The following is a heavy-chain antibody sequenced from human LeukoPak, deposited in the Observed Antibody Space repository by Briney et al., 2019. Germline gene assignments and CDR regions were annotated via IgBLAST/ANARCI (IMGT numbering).Heavy chain of an antibody. CDR3: ARDISPTTVVADFDY. V-gene: IGHV1-18*01. CDR1: GYTFTSYV. D-gene: IGHD4-23*01. Sequence: ASVKVSCKASGYTFTSYVITWVRQAPGQGLEWMGWISAYNGNTNYVQKFQGRVTMTTDTSTSTAYMELRSLRSDDTAVYYCARDISPTTVVADFDYWGQGTLVTVSS. CDR2: ISAYNGNT. J-gene: IGHJ4*02.